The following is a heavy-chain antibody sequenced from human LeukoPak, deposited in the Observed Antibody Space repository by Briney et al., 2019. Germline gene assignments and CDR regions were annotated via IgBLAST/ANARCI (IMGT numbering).Heavy chain of an antibody. CDR2: IHRDGRT. D-gene: IGHD3-9*01. CDR1: GVSISSSEW. CDR3: GKTDIYFNPIDY. V-gene: IGHV4-4*02. Sequence: SETLSLTCAVSGVSISSSEWWIWVRQPPGQGLEWIGEIHRDGRTRYNPSLQTRVTMSIDYSKIQISLEVTSVTAADTAIYYCGKTDIYFNPIDYWGPGSLVTVSS. J-gene: IGHJ4*02.